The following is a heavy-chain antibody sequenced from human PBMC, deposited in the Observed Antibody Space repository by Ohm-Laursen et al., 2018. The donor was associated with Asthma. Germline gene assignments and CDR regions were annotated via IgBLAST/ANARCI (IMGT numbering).Heavy chain of an antibody. CDR2: INTNTGNP. V-gene: IGHV7-4-1*02. CDR1: GYTFTSYA. CDR3: ARGVVQDPFDY. D-gene: IGHD2-15*01. J-gene: IGHJ4*02. Sequence: ASVKASCNASGYTFTSYAMNWVRQAPGQGLEWMGWINTNTGNPTYAQGFTGRFVFSLDTSVSTAYLQISSLKAEDTAVYYCARGVVQDPFDYWGQGTLVTVSS.